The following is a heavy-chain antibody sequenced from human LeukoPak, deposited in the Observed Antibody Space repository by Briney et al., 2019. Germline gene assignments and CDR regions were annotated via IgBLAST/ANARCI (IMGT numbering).Heavy chain of an antibody. CDR2: ISGTGGST. CDR1: GFIFSSYS. V-gene: IGHV3-23*01. CDR3: AKGDVVVPAAMLLDY. J-gene: IGHJ4*02. Sequence: PGGSLRLSCAASGFIFSSYSMNWVRQAPGKGLEWVSAISGTGGSTYYADSVKGRVTISRDNSKNTLYLQMNSLRAEDTAVYYCAKGDVVVPAAMLLDYWGQGTLVTVSS. D-gene: IGHD2-2*01.